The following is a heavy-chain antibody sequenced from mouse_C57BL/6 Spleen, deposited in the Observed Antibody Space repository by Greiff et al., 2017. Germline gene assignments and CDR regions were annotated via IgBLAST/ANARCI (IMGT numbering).Heavy chain of an antibody. V-gene: IGHV2-2*01. Sequence: VKLVESGPGLVQPSQSLSITCTVSGFSLTSYGVHWVRQSPGKGLEWLGVIWSGGSTDYNAAFISRLSISKDNSKSQVFFKMNSLQADDTAIYYCARPGVVAHYYAMDYWGQGTSVTVSS. J-gene: IGHJ4*01. CDR2: IWSGGST. D-gene: IGHD1-1*01. CDR1: GFSLTSYG. CDR3: ARPGVVAHYYAMDY.